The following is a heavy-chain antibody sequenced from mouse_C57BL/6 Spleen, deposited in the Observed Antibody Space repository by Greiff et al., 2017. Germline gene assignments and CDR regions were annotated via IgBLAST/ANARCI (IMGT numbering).Heavy chain of an antibody. CDR3: ARSGSSYEGYAMDY. D-gene: IGHD1-1*01. CDR2: MYPGSGST. CDR1: GYTFTSYW. V-gene: IGHV1-55*01. Sequence: QVQLQQPGAELVKPGASVKMSCKASGYTFTSYWITWVKQRPGQGLEWIGDMYPGSGSTNYNEKFKSKATLTVATSSSTAYMQLSSLTSEDSAVDYCARSGSSYEGYAMDYWGQGTSVTVSS. J-gene: IGHJ4*01.